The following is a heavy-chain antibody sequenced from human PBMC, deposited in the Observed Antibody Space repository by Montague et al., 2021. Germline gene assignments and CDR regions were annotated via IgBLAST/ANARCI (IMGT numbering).Heavy chain of an antibody. V-gene: IGHV2-5*02. CDR3: AHRVVCAPGENRGDA. D-gene: IGHD2-15*01. Sequence: PALVKPTQTLTLTCTFSGFSISTSRVGVGWIRQPPGKALEWLALIYWDDEQRYSPSLKRRLTITKDTSKNQVVLTMTNIDPVDTGTYYCAHRVVCAPGENRGDAWGQGTLVTVDS. J-gene: IGHJ5*02. CDR1: GFSISTSRVG. CDR2: IYWDDEQ.